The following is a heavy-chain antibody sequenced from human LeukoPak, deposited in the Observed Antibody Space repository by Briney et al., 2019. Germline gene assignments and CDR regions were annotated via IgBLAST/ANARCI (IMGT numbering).Heavy chain of an antibody. J-gene: IGHJ4*02. CDR2: ISSSGSTI. V-gene: IGHV3-48*03. Sequence: GGSLRLSCAASGFTFSSYEMNWVRQAPGKGPEWVSYISSSGSTIYYADSVKGRFTISRDNAKNSLYLQMNSLRAEDTAVYYCARVGNYYGSGSYIYWGQGTLVTASS. CDR1: GFTFSSYE. D-gene: IGHD3-10*01. CDR3: ARVGNYYGSGSYIY.